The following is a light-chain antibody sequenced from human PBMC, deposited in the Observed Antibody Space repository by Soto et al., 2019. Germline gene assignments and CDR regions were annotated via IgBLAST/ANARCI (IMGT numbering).Light chain of an antibody. CDR2: GVS. J-gene: IGKJ5*01. V-gene: IGKV3-15*01. Sequence: EIVLTQSPATLSLSPGERATLSCRASQSVGKNLAWYHQKPGQAPRLLIYGVSTRATGVPARFSGSGSGTDFTLTISRLQPEDFAVYYCQEYDGSPITFGLGTRLEIK. CDR1: QSVGKN. CDR3: QEYDGSPIT.